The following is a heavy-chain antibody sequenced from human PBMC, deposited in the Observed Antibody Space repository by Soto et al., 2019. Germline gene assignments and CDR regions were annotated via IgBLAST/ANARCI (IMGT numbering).Heavy chain of an antibody. CDR3: ARGRGEFDA. CDR2: VSYSGSS. J-gene: IGHJ5*02. CDR1: GGSISSGAFS. Sequence: PSETLSLTCSVSGGSISSGAFSWTWIRQPPGKGLELIGYVSYSGSSFYNPSLQSRASISIDRSKNHFSLYLRSVSAADTAVYYCARGRGEFDAWGQGTPVTVSS. D-gene: IGHD2-21*01. V-gene: IGHV4-30-2*01.